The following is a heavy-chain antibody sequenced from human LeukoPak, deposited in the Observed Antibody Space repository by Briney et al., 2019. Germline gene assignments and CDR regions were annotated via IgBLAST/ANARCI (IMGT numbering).Heavy chain of an antibody. J-gene: IGHJ5*02. CDR3: ARVGITIFGVRVDP. CDR1: GGSISSYY. D-gene: IGHD3-3*01. V-gene: IGHV4-4*07. CDR2: IYTSGST. Sequence: SETLSLTCTVSGGSISSYYWSWIRQPAGKGLEWIGRIYTSGSTNYNPSLKSRVTISVDTSKNQFSLKLISVTAADTAVYYCARVGITIFGVRVDPWGQGTLVTVSS.